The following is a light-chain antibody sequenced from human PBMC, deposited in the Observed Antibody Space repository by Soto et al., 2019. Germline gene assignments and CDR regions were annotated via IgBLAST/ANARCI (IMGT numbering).Light chain of an antibody. CDR2: GAS. CDR1: QTVTNNY. CDR3: QQYAASPST. Sequence: DIVLTQSPGTLSLSPGERATLSCRASQTVTNNYLAWYQRKPGQAPRLLIYGASSRATDIPHRFSGSGSGTAFTLTITRLEPEDFAVYFCQQYAASPSTFGQGTKVEIK. J-gene: IGKJ1*01. V-gene: IGKV3-20*01.